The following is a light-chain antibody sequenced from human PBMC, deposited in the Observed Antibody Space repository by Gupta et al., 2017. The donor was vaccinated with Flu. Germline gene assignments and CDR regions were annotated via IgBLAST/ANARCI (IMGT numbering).Light chain of an antibody. V-gene: IGLV2-14*01. CDR1: NSDVGGYNV. Sequence: QSALTHPASVSESPGPSTAISGTGSNSDVGGYNVVSWYQQHPGKAPKLLIYEVTNRPSGVSNRFSGSKSGNTASLTIAGLQAEDEADYYCSSYTTSRTLVFGGGTKLTVL. CDR3: SSYTTSRTLV. J-gene: IGLJ3*02. CDR2: EVT.